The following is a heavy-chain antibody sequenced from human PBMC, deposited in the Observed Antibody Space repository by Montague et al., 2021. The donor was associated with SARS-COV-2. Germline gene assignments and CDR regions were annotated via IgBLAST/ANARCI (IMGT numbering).Heavy chain of an antibody. CDR3: ARLRDGVVPSLILGVGPYYSYYYMDV. CDR1: GYSFTSYW. Sequence: QSGAEVKKPGESLRISCKGSGYSFTSYWISWVRQMPGKGLEWMGRIDPSDSYTNYSPSFQGHVTISADKSISTAYLQWSSLKASDTAVYYCARLRDGVVPSLILGVGPYYSYYYMDVWGRGTTVTVSS. J-gene: IGHJ6*03. CDR2: IDPSDSYT. V-gene: IGHV5-10-1*01. D-gene: IGHD3-10*01.